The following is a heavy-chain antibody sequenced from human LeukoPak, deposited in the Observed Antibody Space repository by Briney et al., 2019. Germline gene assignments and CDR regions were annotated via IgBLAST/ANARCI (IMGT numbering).Heavy chain of an antibody. CDR3: AREGGSSWYSYYYYYMDV. Sequence: GGSLRLSCAASGFTFSSYSMNWVRQAPGKGLEWVSSISSSSYIYYADSVKGRFTISRDNAKNSLYLQMNSLRAEDTAVYYCAREGGSSWYSYYYYYMDVWGKGTTVTVSS. CDR2: ISSSSYI. V-gene: IGHV3-21*01. CDR1: GFTFSSYS. D-gene: IGHD6-13*01. J-gene: IGHJ6*03.